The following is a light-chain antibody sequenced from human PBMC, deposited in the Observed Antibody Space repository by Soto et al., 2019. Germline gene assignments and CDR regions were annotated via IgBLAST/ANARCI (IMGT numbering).Light chain of an antibody. V-gene: IGKV1-39*01. J-gene: IGKJ5*01. CDR1: QSISSW. Sequence: DIQMTQSPSTLSASVGDRVTITCRASQSISSWLAWYQQKPGKAPKLLIYDASSLQSGVPSRFSGSGSGTDFTLTSSSLQPEDFATYFCQQSDSTPITFGQGTRLEIK. CDR2: DAS. CDR3: QQSDSTPIT.